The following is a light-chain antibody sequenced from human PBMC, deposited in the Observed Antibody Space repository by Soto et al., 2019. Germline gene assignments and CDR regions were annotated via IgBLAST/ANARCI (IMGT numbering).Light chain of an antibody. J-gene: IGKJ4*01. CDR3: QQRSNWLALT. CDR1: QSVSSY. V-gene: IGKV3-11*01. CDR2: DAS. Sequence: IVLIKSPATLSLSPGERATLSCRASQSVSSYLAWYQQKPGQAPRLLIYDASNRATGIPARFSGSGSGTDFTLTISSLEPEDFAVYYCQQRSNWLALTFGGGTKVDIK.